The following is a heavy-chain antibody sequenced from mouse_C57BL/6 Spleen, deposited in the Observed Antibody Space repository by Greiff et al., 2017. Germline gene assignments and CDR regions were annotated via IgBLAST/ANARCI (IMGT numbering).Heavy chain of an antibody. D-gene: IGHD4-1*01. CDR3: ARVANWGVFDY. CDR1: GFTFSDYY. Sequence: EVMLVESGGGLVQPGGSLKLSCAASGFTFSDYYMYWVRQTPEKRLEWVAHISNGGGSTYYPETVKGRVTISGDKAKSTLYLQMSRLKSEDSAVYYCARVANWGVFDYWGQGTTLTVSS. V-gene: IGHV5-12*01. CDR2: ISNGGGST. J-gene: IGHJ2*01.